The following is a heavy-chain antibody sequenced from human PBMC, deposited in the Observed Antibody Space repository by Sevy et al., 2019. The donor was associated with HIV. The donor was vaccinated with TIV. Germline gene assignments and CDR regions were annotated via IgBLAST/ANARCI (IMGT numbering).Heavy chain of an antibody. CDR2: INPSGGST. D-gene: IGHD3-9*01. CDR1: GCTFTSQY. J-gene: IGHJ4*02. Sequence: ASVKVSCKASGCTFTSQYMHWVRQAPGQGLEWMGIINPSGGSTSYAQKFQGRVTMTRDTSTSTVHMELSSLRSEDTAVYYCARDSDNYDILTGYYPFDYWGQGTLVTVSS. CDR3: ARDSDNYDILTGYYPFDY. V-gene: IGHV1-46*01.